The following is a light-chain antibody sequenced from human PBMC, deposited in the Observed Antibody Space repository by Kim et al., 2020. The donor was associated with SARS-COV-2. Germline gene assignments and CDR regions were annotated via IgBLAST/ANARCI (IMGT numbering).Light chain of an antibody. CDR1: SSNIGSNY. CDR2: RNN. V-gene: IGLV1-47*01. J-gene: IGLJ2*01. Sequence: GQRVTISCSGSSSNIGSNYVYWYQQLPGTAPKLLIYRNNQRPSGVPDRLSGSKSGTSASLAISGLRSEDEADYYCAAWDDSLSGLVFGGGTQLTVL. CDR3: AAWDDSLSGLV.